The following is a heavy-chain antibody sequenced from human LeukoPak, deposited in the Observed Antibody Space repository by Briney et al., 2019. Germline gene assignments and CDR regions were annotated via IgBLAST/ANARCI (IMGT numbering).Heavy chain of an antibody. V-gene: IGHV3-7*01. J-gene: IGHJ4*02. D-gene: IGHD2-2*01. CDR3: ATQDIVVVPAAMRDY. CDR1: GFTFSSYW. CDR2: IKQDGSEK. Sequence: GGSLRLSCAASGFTFSSYWMSWVRQAPGKGLEWVANIKQDGSEKYYVDSVKGRFTISRDNAKNSLYLQMNSLRAEDTAVYYCATQDIVVVPAAMRDYWGQGTLVTVSS.